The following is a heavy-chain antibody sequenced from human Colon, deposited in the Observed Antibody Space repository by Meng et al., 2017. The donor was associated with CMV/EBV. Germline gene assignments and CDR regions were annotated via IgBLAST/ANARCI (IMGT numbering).Heavy chain of an antibody. J-gene: IGHJ2*01. CDR2: IYYTGND. CDR3: ARMALHWYFDL. Sequence: QPHLHAPAPGLVRPSDPLPLPSSGSGDSIRGRSYYWGWIRQPPGKGLEWIASIYYTGNDYHNPSLKSRVTISIDTSNNQFSLRLTSVTAADTAVYYCARMALHWYFDLWGRGTLVTVSS. CDR1: GDSIRGRSYY. V-gene: IGHV4-39*07. D-gene: IGHD5-24*01.